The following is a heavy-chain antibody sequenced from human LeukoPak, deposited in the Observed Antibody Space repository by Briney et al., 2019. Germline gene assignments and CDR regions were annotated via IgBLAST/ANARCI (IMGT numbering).Heavy chain of an antibody. Sequence: SETLSLTCAVSGGSISRYYWNWIRQPPGERLEWIGWIHYSGSTAYNPSLESRVTMSVDTSKNHISLKMTSVTAADTATYYCARWGYFDSSAYFVVDYWGQGVLVTVSS. CDR3: ARWGYFDSSAYFVVDY. V-gene: IGHV4-59*01. CDR1: GGSISRYY. CDR2: IHYSGST. J-gene: IGHJ4*02. D-gene: IGHD3-22*01.